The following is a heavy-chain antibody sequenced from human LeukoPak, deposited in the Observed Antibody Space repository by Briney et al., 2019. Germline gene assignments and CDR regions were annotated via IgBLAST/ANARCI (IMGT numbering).Heavy chain of an antibody. CDR1: GFTFGDYA. CDR2: IRSKAYGGTT. J-gene: IGHJ4*02. D-gene: IGHD3-16*01. Sequence: GGSLRLSCVASGFTFGDYAISWFRQAPGKGLEWVGFIRSKAYGGTTEYAASVKGRFTISRDDSKSIAYVQMNSLKAEDTAVYYCSRGFGYWGQGTLVIVSS. CDR3: SRGFGY. V-gene: IGHV3-49*03.